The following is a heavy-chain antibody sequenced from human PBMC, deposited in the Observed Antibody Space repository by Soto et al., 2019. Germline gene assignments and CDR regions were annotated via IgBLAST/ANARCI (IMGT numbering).Heavy chain of an antibody. CDR3: AKGGRQWLVTSDFNY. Sequence: VQLVESGGGVVQPGRSLRLSCAASGFTFSDYAMHWVRQAPGKGLEWVAVVSHDGRNTHYADSVKGRFTISRDSSKNTVSLEMNSLRAEYTAVYYCAKGGRQWLVTSDFNYWCQGALVTVSS. V-gene: IGHV3-30*18. J-gene: IGHJ4*02. D-gene: IGHD6-19*01. CDR2: VSHDGRNT. CDR1: GFTFSDYA.